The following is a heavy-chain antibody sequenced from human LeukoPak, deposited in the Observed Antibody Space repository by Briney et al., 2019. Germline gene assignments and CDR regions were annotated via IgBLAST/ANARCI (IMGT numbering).Heavy chain of an antibody. CDR2: ISSSSSYI. D-gene: IGHD3-16*02. V-gene: IGHV3-21*01. CDR3: ARDLGYDYVWGSYREGDY. J-gene: IGHJ4*02. Sequence: GGSLRLSCAASGFTFSSYSMNWVRQAPGKGLEWVSSISSSSSYIYYADSVKGRFTISRDNAKNSLYLQMNSLRAEDTAVYYCARDLGYDYVWGSYREGDYWGQGTLVTASS. CDR1: GFTFSSYS.